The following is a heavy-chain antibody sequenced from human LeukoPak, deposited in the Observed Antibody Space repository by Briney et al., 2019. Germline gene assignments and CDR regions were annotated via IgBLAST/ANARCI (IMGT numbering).Heavy chain of an antibody. CDR1: GFTFSSYG. D-gene: IGHD3-16*02. CDR3: AIWGDYVWGSYRKVVFDY. CDR2: IRYDGSNK. J-gene: IGHJ4*02. V-gene: IGHV3-30*02. Sequence: PGRSLRLSCAASGFTFSSYGMHWVRQAPGKGLEWVAFIRYDGSNKYYADSVKGRFTISRDNSKNTLYLQMNSLRAEDTAVYYCAIWGDYVWGSYRKVVFDYWGQGTLVTVSS.